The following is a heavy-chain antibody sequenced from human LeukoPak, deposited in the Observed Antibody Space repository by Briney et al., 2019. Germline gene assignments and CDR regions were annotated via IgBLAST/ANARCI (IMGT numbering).Heavy chain of an antibody. CDR2: IFSNGST. Sequence: GGSLRLSCAASGFTVISNYMSWVRQAPGKGLKWVSVIFSNGSTYYADSVKGRFTISRDDSKNMVYLQMNSLRAEDTAIYYCARDHHHRLWDDYYYYMDVWGKGTTVTISS. CDR3: ARDHHHRLWDDYYYYMDV. J-gene: IGHJ6*03. V-gene: IGHV3-66*01. CDR1: GFTVISNY. D-gene: IGHD3-16*02.